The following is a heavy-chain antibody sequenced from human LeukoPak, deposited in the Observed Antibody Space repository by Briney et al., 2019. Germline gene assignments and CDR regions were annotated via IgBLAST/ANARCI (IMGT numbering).Heavy chain of an antibody. D-gene: IGHD1-7*01. CDR2: IGGSGGST. Sequence: GGSLRLSCAASGFTFSSYAMSWVRQAPGKGLEWVSVIGGSGGSTYYADSVKVRFTISRDNSKNTLYLQMSSLRAEDTAVYYCAEKKRELRGFDYWGQGTLVTVSS. CDR3: AEKKRELRGFDY. V-gene: IGHV3-23*01. CDR1: GFTFSSYA. J-gene: IGHJ4*02.